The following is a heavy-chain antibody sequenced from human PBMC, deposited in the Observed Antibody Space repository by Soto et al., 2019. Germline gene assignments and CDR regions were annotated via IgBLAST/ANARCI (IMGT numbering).Heavy chain of an antibody. V-gene: IGHV1-18*04. J-gene: IGHJ3*02. CDR2: ISAYNGNT. CDR1: GYTFTSYG. CDR3: ARGRSITIFGVVTGHNDAFDI. D-gene: IGHD3-3*01. Sequence: ASVKVSCKASGYTFTSYGISWVRQAPGQGLEWMGWISAYNGNTNYAQKLQGRVTMTTDASTSTAYMELRSLRSDDTAVYYCARGRSITIFGVVTGHNDAFDIWGQGTVVTVSS.